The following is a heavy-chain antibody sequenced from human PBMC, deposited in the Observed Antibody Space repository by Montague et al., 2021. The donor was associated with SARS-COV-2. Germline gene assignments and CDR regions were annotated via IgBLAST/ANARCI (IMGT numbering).Heavy chain of an antibody. CDR1: GFTFSSYA. CDR2: ISYDGSNK. D-gene: IGHD3-3*01. J-gene: IGHJ6*03. V-gene: IGHV3-30*04. CDR3: ARDYRYYDFWSGYLGGDYYYYYYYMDV. Sequence: SLRLSCAASGFTFSSYAMHWVRQAPGKGLEWVAVISYDGSNKYYADSVKGRFTISRDNSKNTLYLQMNSLGAEDTAVYYCARDYRYYDFWSGYLGGDYYYYYYYMDVWGKGTTVTVSS.